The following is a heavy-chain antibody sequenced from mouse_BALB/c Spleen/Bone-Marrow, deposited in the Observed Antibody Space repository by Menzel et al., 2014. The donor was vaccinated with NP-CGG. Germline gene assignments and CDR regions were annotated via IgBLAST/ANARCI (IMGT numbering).Heavy chain of an antibody. D-gene: IGHD2-3*01. CDR3: ARREDYDGYFDY. CDR2: ISSGGSYT. CDR1: GFTFSSYS. J-gene: IGHJ2*01. Sequence: VMLVESGGGLVKPGGSLKLSCAASGFTFSSYSMSWVRQTPEQRLEWVATISSGGSYTYYPDSVKGRSTISADKATNTLYLQMSRLKTEDTAVYYCARREDYDGYFDYWGQGTTLTVSS. V-gene: IGHV5-6-4*02.